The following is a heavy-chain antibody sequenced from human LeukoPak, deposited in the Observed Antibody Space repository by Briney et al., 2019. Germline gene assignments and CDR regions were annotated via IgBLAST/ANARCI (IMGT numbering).Heavy chain of an antibody. CDR2: INPNSGGT. D-gene: IGHD3-10*01. CDR1: GYTFTGYY. J-gene: IGHJ3*02. Sequence: ASAKVSCKASGYTFTGYYMHWVRQAPGQGLEWMGWINPNSGGTNYAQKFQGWVTMTRDTSISTAYMELSRLRSDDTAVYYCARTYYYGSGSYWDAFDIWGQGTMVTVSS. V-gene: IGHV1-2*04. CDR3: ARTYYYGSGSYWDAFDI.